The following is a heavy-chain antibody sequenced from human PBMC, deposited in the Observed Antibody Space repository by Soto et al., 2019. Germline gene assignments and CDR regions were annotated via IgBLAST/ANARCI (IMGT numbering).Heavy chain of an antibody. CDR1: GGTFSSYA. V-gene: IGHV1-69*01. CDR2: IIPIFGTA. D-gene: IGHD2-8*01. J-gene: IGHJ6*02. Sequence: QVQLVQSGAEVKNPGSSVKVSCMASGGTFSSYAISWVLQATGQGLEWMGGIIPIFGTANYAQKFQGRVTITADESTSTAYMELSSVRSEDTAVYYCARESDAIYVVYGMDVWGQGTTVTVSS. CDR3: ARESDAIYVVYGMDV.